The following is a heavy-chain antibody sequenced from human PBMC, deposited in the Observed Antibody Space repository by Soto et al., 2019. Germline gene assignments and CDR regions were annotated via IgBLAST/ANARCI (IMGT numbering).Heavy chain of an antibody. V-gene: IGHV4-34*01. CDR1: GGSFSGYY. CDR2: INHSGST. J-gene: IGHJ4*02. Sequence: SETLSLTCAVYGGSFSGYYWSWIRQPPGKGLEWIGEINHSGSTNYNPSLKSRVTISVDTSKNQFSLKLSSVTAADTAVYYCARERLITYYYDSSGYYFDYWGQGTLVTVSS. CDR3: ARERLITYYYDSSGYYFDY. D-gene: IGHD3-22*01.